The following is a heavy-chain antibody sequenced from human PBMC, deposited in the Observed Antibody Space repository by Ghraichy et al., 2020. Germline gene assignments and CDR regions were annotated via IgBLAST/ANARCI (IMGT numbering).Heavy chain of an antibody. Sequence: ASVKVSCKASGYTFTNYDITWVRQAPGQGLEWMAWMKPDSGKTGYAQKFQGRVTMTRDTSTSTAYMELSSLRSEDTAVYYCARGRGDYDTSGFYPRRYFDHWGQGTLVTVSS. CDR3: ARGRGDYDTSGFYPRRYFDH. J-gene: IGHJ4*02. CDR1: GYTFTNYD. CDR2: MKPDSGKT. V-gene: IGHV1-8*01. D-gene: IGHD3-9*01.